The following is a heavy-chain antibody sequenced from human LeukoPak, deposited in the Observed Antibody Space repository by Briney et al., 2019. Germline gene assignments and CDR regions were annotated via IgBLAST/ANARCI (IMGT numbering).Heavy chain of an antibody. CDR3: ARVYYGSGEEYYFDY. V-gene: IGHV3-48*03. CDR1: GFTFSSYA. CDR2: ISSSGSTI. J-gene: IGHJ4*02. Sequence: GGSLRLSCAASGFTFSSYAMSWVRQAPGKGLEWVSYISSSGSTIYYAHSVKGRFTISRDNAKNSLYLQMNSLRAEDTAVYYCARVYYGSGEEYYFDYWGQGTLVTVSS. D-gene: IGHD3-10*01.